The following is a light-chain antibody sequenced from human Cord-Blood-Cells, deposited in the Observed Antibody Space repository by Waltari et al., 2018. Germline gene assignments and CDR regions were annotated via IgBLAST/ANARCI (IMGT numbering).Light chain of an antibody. CDR2: DAS. Sequence: EIVFTYSPSTHSLSTGERATPSCRASQSVSSYLAWYQQKPGQAPRLLIYDASNRATGIPARFSGSGSGTDFTLTISRLAPEDFAVYYCQQRSNWPLTFGPGTKVDIK. V-gene: IGKV3-11*01. J-gene: IGKJ3*01. CDR3: QQRSNWPLT. CDR1: QSVSSY.